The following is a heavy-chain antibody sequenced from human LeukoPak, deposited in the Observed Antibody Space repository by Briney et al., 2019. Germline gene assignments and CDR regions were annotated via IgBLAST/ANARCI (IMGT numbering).Heavy chain of an antibody. CDR1: GYTFTGYY. D-gene: IGHD5-24*01. CDR3: ARDLGDGGYNTFDY. J-gene: IGHJ4*02. V-gene: IGHV1-2*02. CDR2: NNPNSGGT. Sequence: ASMKVSCKASGYTFTGYYMHWVRQAPGQGLEWMGWNNPNSGGTNYAQKFQGRVTMTRDTSISTAYMELSRLRYDDTAVYYCARDLGDGGYNTFDYWGQGALVTVSS.